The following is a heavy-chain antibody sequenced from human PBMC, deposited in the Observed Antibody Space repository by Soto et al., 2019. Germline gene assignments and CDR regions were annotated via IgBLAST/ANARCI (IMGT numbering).Heavy chain of an antibody. CDR1: GYTFTSYD. CDR2: MNPNSGNT. V-gene: IGHV1-8*01. D-gene: IGHD2-2*01. J-gene: IGHJ5*02. CDR3: ARGPLGRYCSSTSCYGWFDP. Sequence: EASVKVSCKASGYTFTSYDINWVRQATGQGLEWMGWMNPNSGNTGYAQKFQGRVTMTRNTSISTAYMELSSLRSEDTAVYYCARGPLGRYCSSTSCYGWFDPWGQGTLVTVSS.